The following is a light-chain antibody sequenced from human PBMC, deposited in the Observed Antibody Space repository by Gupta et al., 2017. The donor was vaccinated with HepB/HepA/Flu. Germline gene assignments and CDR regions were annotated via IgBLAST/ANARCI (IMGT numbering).Light chain of an antibody. CDR1: SSNIGAGYD. CDR2: GNS. V-gene: IGLV1-40*01. CDR3: QSYDSSLSGWV. J-gene: IGLJ3*02. Sequence: QSVLTQPPSVSGAPGQRVPISCTGRSSNIGAGYDVHWYQQLPGTAPKLLIYGNSNRPSGVPDRFSGSKSGTSASLAITGLQAEDEADYYCQSYDSSLSGWVFGGGTKLTVL.